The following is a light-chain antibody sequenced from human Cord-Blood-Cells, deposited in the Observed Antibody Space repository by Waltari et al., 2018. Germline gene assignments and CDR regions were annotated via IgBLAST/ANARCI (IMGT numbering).Light chain of an antibody. CDR3: AAWDDSLSVYV. V-gene: IGLV1-47*01. CDR2: RNK. J-gene: IGLJ1*01. Sequence: QSVLTQPPSASGTPGQRVTISCSGSSSNIGSNYVYWYQQLPGTAPKLLIYRNKQRPSGVPDRFSGSKSGTSASLAISGLRSEDEADYYCAAWDDSLSVYVFGTGTKVTVL. CDR1: SSNIGSNY.